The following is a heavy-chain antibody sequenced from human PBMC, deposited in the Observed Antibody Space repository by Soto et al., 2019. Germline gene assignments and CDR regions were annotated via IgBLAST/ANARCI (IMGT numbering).Heavy chain of an antibody. Sequence: QITLKESGPTLVKPTQTLTLTCTFSGFSLSTSGVGVGWIRQPPGKALEWLALIYWDDDKRYSPSLKTRLTITKDTSENQVVLTMTNMDSVDTATYYCAHTAVQLEYSLPFDYWGQGTLVTVSS. D-gene: IGHD1-1*01. CDR1: GFSLSTSGVG. CDR3: AHTAVQLEYSLPFDY. CDR2: IYWDDDK. V-gene: IGHV2-5*02. J-gene: IGHJ4*02.